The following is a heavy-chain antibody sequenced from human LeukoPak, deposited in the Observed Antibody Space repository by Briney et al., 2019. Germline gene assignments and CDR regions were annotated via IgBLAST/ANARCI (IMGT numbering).Heavy chain of an antibody. Sequence: GGSLRLSCAASGFTFSSYGMHWVRQAPGKGLEWVAVISYDGSNKYYADSVKGRFTISRDNSKNTLYLQMNSLRAEDTAVYYCARGEYYYDTSGFRSAFDIWGQGTMVTVSS. CDR3: ARGEYYYDTSGFRSAFDI. V-gene: IGHV3-30*03. D-gene: IGHD3-22*01. CDR1: GFTFSSYG. CDR2: ISYDGSNK. J-gene: IGHJ3*02.